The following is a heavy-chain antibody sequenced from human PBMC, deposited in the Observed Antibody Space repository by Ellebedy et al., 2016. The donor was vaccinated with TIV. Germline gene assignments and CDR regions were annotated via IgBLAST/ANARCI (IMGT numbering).Heavy chain of an antibody. D-gene: IGHD4-17*01. CDR3: AAVMGDYGSYFDY. CDR2: IIPIFGTA. V-gene: IGHV1-69*13. J-gene: IGHJ4*02. Sequence: AASVKVSCKASGGTFSSYAISWVRQAPGQGLEWMGGIIPIFGTANYAQKFQGRVTITADESTSTAYMELSSLRSEDTAVYYCAAVMGDYGSYFDYWGQGTLVTVSS. CDR1: GGTFSSYA.